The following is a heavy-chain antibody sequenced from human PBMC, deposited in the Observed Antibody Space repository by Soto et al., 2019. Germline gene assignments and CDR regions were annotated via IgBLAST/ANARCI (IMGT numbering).Heavy chain of an antibody. CDR3: ARLVGRGLYGSGHYMDV. CDR1: GGSISSSSYY. D-gene: IGHD3-10*01. J-gene: IGHJ6*03. CDR2: IYYSGST. Sequence: SETLSLTCTVSGGSISSSSYYWGWIRQPPGKGLEWIGSIYYSGSTYYNPSLKSRVTISVDTSKNQFSLKLSSVTAADTAVYYCARLVGRGLYGSGHYMDVWGKGTTVTVSS. V-gene: IGHV4-39*01.